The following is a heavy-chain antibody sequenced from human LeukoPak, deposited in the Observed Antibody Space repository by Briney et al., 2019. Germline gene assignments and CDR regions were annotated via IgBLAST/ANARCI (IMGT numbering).Heavy chain of an antibody. D-gene: IGHD7-27*01. J-gene: IGHJ4*02. V-gene: IGHV3-23*01. CDR2: IGSSGGGI. CDR1: GFTFSTYT. Sequence: GGSLRLSCAASGFTFSTYTMYWVRHPPGKRLEWVSIIGSSGGGIHYADSVKGRFTISRDNSKNALYLQMNSLRVEDTAVYYCAIDPNWGTHSWGQGVLVTVSS. CDR3: AIDPNWGTHS.